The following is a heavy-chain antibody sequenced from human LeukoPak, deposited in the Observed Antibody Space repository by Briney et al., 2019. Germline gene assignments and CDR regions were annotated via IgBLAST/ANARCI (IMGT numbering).Heavy chain of an antibody. D-gene: IGHD7-27*01. J-gene: IGHJ4*02. V-gene: IGHV3-23*01. CDR2: IGSSGGGI. CDR1: GFTFSTYT. Sequence: GGSLRLSCAASGFTFSTYTMYWVRHPPGKRLEWVSIIGSSGGGIHYADSVKGRFTISRDNSKNALYLQMNSLRVEDTAVYYCAIDPNWGTHSWGQGVLVTVSS. CDR3: AIDPNWGTHS.